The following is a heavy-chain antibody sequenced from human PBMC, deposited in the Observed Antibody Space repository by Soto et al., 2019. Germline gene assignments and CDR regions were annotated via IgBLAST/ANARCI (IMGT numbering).Heavy chain of an antibody. V-gene: IGHV3-48*03. J-gene: IGHJ4*02. D-gene: IGHD2-21*02. CDR1: GFTFSSYE. CDR3: AREEINCGGDCFSL. CDR2: ISASGSII. Sequence: PGGSLRVSCAASGFTFSSYEMNWVRQAPGKGLEWISYISASGSIIYYADSVRGRFTTSRDSAKNSLYLQMNSLRAEDAAVYYCAREEINCGGDCFSLWGQGTLVTVSS.